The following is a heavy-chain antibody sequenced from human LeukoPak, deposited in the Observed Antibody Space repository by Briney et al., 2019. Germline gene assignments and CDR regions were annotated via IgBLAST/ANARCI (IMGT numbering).Heavy chain of an antibody. CDR2: ISSSSSYI. Sequence: GGSLRLSCAASGFSVSSNYMNWVRQAPGKGLEWVSSISSSSSYIYYADSVKGRFTISRDNAKNSLYLQMNSLRAEDTAVYYCARGDYGDYVHAFDIWGQGTMVTVSS. D-gene: IGHD4-17*01. V-gene: IGHV3-21*01. CDR3: ARGDYGDYVHAFDI. J-gene: IGHJ3*02. CDR1: GFSVSSNY.